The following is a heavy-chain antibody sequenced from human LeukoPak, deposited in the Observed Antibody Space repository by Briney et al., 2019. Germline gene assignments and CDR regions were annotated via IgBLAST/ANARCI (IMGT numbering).Heavy chain of an antibody. D-gene: IGHD1-1*01. CDR3: VSFSTQLFN. V-gene: IGHV3-30-3*01. CDR2: ISHDGSNK. CDR1: GFTFSSYA. J-gene: IGHJ4*02. Sequence: GRSLRLSCAASGFTFSSYAMNWVRQAPGKGLEWVAVISHDGSNKYYADSVKGRFTISRDNSKNTLYLQMNSLRAEDTAVYYCVSFSTQLFNWGQGTLVTVSS.